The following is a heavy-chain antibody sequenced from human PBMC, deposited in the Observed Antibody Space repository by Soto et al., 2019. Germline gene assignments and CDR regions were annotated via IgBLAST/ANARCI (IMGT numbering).Heavy chain of an antibody. D-gene: IGHD2-15*01. CDR2: LSGSGSRT. J-gene: IGHJ4*02. CDR1: GFPSGNYA. V-gene: IGHV3-23*01. Sequence: PGGSLRLSCTASGFPSGNYAMGWVRQAPGKGLEWVSTLSGSGSRTYYADSVKGRFTISRDNSENKMTMHMNSLRVEDTAMYFCAKGGYCSGATCYLPGYFDNWGQGTLVTVSS. CDR3: AKGGYCSGATCYLPGYFDN.